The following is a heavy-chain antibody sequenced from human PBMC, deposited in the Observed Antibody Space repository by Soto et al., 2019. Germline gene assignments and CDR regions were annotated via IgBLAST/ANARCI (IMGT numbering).Heavy chain of an antibody. CDR3: VRVGWGYTYGNGLDG. J-gene: IGHJ6*02. Sequence: QVQLVESGGGVVHPGGSLRLSCKASGFGFSAYSMHWVRQAPGKGLEWVAVIQHNGNYIQYADFVRGRFTISRDNYKGILYLEMNGLTPEDTALYYCVRVGWGYTYGNGLDGWGQGTTVTVSS. D-gene: IGHD5-18*01. CDR1: GFGFSAYS. CDR2: IQHNGNYI. V-gene: IGHV3-30-3*01.